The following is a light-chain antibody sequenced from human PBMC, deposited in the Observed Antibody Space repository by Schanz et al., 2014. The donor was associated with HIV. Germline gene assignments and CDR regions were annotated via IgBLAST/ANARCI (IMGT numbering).Light chain of an antibody. V-gene: IGLV6-57*02. CDR2: END. CDR3: HSSDAADPGV. CDR1: SGAIARNS. Sequence: FMLTQPHSVSESPGKTITISCAGSSGAIARNSVQWYQQRPGSAPTPLIYENDQRPSGVPDRFSGSIDSSSNSASLTISGLETDDEADYFCHSSDAADPGVFGGGTKLTVL. J-gene: IGLJ3*02.